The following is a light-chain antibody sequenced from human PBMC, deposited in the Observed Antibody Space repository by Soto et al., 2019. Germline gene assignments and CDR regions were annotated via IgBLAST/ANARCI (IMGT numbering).Light chain of an antibody. J-gene: IGLJ2*01. CDR2: YDS. V-gene: IGLV3-21*04. CDR1: NIGSKS. Sequence: SYELTQPPSVSVAPGKTARITCGGNNIGSKSVHWYQQKPGQAPVLVIYYDSDRPSGIPERFSGSNSGNTATLTISRVEAGDEADYYCQVWDSSSSPRVVFGGGTKLTVL. CDR3: QVWDSSSSPRVV.